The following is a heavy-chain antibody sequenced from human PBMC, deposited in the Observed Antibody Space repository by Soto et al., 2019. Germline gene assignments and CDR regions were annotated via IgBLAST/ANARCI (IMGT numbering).Heavy chain of an antibody. D-gene: IGHD2-2*01. V-gene: IGHV4-34*01. Sequence: SETLSLTCAVYGGSFSGYYWSWIRQPPGKGLEWIGEINHSGSTNYNPSLKSRVTISVDTSKNQFSLKLSSVTAADTAVYYCARETAAANWFDPWGQGTLVTVSP. J-gene: IGHJ5*02. CDR1: GGSFSGYY. CDR2: INHSGST. CDR3: ARETAAANWFDP.